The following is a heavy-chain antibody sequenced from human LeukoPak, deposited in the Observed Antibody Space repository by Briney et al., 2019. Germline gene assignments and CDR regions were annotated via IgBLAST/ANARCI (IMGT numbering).Heavy chain of an antibody. V-gene: IGHV3-7*02. J-gene: IGHJ4*02. Sequence: GGSLRLSCEASGFTFSSSWMNWVRQAPGKGLEWVANIKQDGSEKYYVDSVKGRFTISRDNAKNSLYLQMNTLRAEDTAVYYCATFTDYWGQGTLVTVSS. CDR3: ATFTDY. CDR1: GFTFSSSW. CDR2: IKQDGSEK.